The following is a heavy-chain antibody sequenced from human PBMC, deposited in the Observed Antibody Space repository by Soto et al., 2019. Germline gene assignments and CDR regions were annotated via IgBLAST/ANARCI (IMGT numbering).Heavy chain of an antibody. D-gene: IGHD2-2*01. CDR2: ISGSGGST. CDR3: AKDRVTVPDS. Sequence: ETLSLTCTVSGGSISSSSYYWGWIRQAPGKGLEWVSSISGSGGSTYYADSVKGRFTISRDNSKNTLYLQMNSLRAEDTAVYYCAKDRVTVPDSWGQGTLVTVSS. J-gene: IGHJ4*02. CDR1: GGSISSSSYY. V-gene: IGHV3-23*01.